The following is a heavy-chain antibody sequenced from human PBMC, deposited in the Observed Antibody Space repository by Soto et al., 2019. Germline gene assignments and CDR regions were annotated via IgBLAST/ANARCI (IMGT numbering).Heavy chain of an antibody. CDR2: INPSGGST. J-gene: IGHJ4*02. D-gene: IGHD3-22*01. CDR1: GYTFTSYY. CDR3: ARGRESYYDSSGYYYFDS. Sequence: ASVKVSCKASGYTFTSYYMHWVRQAPGQGFEWMGIINPSGGSTSYAQKFQGRVTMTRDTSTTTVYMELSSLRSEDTAVYYCARGRESYYDSSGYYYFDSWGQGTLVTV. V-gene: IGHV1-46*03.